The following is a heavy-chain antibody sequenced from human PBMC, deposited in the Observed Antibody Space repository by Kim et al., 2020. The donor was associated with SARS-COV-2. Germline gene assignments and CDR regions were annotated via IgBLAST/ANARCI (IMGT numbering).Heavy chain of an antibody. D-gene: IGHD6-13*01. V-gene: IGHV3-30*18. Sequence: GGSLRLSCAASGFTFSSYGMHWVRQAPGKGLEWVAVISYDGSNKYYADSVKGRFTISRDNSKNTLYLQMNSLRAEDTAVYYCAKDLRIAAAASNYYYYYGMDVWGQGTTVTVSS. CDR3: AKDLRIAAAASNYYYYYGMDV. CDR1: GFTFSSYG. J-gene: IGHJ6*02. CDR2: ISYDGSNK.